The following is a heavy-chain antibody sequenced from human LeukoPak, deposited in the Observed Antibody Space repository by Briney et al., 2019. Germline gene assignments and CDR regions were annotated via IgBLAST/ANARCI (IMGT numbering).Heavy chain of an antibody. CDR3: ARGIPGYSSGWYLTDY. CDR1: GYTFTGYY. Sequence: GASVKVSCKASGYTFTGYYMHWVRQAPGQGLEWMGRINPNSGGTNYAQRFQGRVTMTRDTSISTAYMELSRLRSDDTAVYYCARGIPGYSSGWYLTDYWGQGTLVTVSS. V-gene: IGHV1-2*06. CDR2: INPNSGGT. D-gene: IGHD6-19*01. J-gene: IGHJ4*02.